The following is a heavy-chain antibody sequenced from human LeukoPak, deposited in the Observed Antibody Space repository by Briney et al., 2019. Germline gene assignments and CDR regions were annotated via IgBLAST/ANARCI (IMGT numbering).Heavy chain of an antibody. D-gene: IGHD2-21*02. Sequence: ASVTVSCKASGYTFTGYYMHWVRQAPGQGLEWMGWINPNSGGTNYAQKFQGRVTMTRDTSISTAYMELSSLRSEDTAVYYCAKIAYCGGDCYSHPAQNAFDIWGQGTMVTVSS. CDR1: GYTFTGYY. J-gene: IGHJ3*02. CDR3: AKIAYCGGDCYSHPAQNAFDI. CDR2: INPNSGGT. V-gene: IGHV1-2*02.